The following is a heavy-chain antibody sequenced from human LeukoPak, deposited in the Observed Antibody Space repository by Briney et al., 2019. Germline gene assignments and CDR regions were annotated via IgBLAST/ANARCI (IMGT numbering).Heavy chain of an antibody. D-gene: IGHD3-22*01. CDR3: ARGEYYYDSSGPIDY. J-gene: IGHJ4*02. V-gene: IGHV1-8*01. Sequence: NFQGRVTMTRDTSISTAYMELSSLMSEDTAVYYCARGEYYYDSSGPIDYWGQGTLVTVSS.